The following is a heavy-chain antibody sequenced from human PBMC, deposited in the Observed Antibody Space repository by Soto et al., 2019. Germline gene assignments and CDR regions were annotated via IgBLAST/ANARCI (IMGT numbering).Heavy chain of an antibody. J-gene: IGHJ4*02. CDR1: GYTFTNFG. Sequence: QVQLVQSGAEVKKPGASVKVSCKASGYTFTNFGISWVRQAPGQGLEWMGWTSAYNGNTNYAQNFQARVTTTQDTSTSTADRELRSLRSDDTAVYYCARGGTPIDSWGQGTLVTVSS. D-gene: IGHD3-16*01. CDR3: ARGGTPIDS. V-gene: IGHV1-18*01. CDR2: TSAYNGNT.